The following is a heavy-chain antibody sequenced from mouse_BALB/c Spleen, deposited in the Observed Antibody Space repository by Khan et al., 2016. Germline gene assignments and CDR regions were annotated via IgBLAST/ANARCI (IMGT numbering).Heavy chain of an antibody. Sequence: QIQLVQSGPELKKPGETVKISCKASGYTFTDYSMHWVKQAPGKGLKWMGWINTETGEPTYADDFKGRFAFSLETSASTAYLQINNLKKEDTATNFCARRHYGSSYDAWFAYWGQGTLVTVSA. CDR3: ARRHYGSSYDAWFAY. CDR1: GYTFTDYS. CDR2: INTETGEP. J-gene: IGHJ3*01. D-gene: IGHD1-1*01. V-gene: IGHV9-2-1*01.